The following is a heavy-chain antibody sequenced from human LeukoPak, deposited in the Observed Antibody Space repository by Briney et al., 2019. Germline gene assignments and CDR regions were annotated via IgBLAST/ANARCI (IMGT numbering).Heavy chain of an antibody. CDR2: IYSGGST. CDR3: ARGDGGDSYYKNS. V-gene: IGHV3-66*01. D-gene: IGHD4-11*01. J-gene: IGHJ4*02. CDR1: GFTFSDYA. Sequence: GGSLRLSCAVSGFTFSDYAMSWVRQAPGKGLEWVSVIYSGGSTYYADSVKGRFTISRDNSRNTLYLQMNSLRVEDTAVYYCARGDGGDSYYKNSWGQGTLVTVSS.